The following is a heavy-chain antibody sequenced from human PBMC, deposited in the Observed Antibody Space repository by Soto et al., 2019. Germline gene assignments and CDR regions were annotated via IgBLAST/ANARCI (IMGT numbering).Heavy chain of an antibody. CDR2: IVVGSGNT. CDR1: GFTFTSSA. J-gene: IGHJ4*02. D-gene: IGHD3-16*02. Sequence: QMQLVQSGPEVKKPGTSVKVSCKASGFTFTSSAVQWVRQARGQRLEWIGWIVVGSGNTNYAQKFQERVTITRDMSTNPAYMELNSLGSEDTAGYYCAGITFGGVIVADYWGQGTLVTVSS. CDR3: AGITFGGVIVADY. V-gene: IGHV1-58*01.